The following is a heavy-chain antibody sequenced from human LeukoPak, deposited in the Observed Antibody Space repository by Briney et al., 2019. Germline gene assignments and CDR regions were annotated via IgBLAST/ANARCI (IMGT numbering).Heavy chain of an antibody. CDR3: ARDRSDGSGYYGYYFDY. J-gene: IGHJ4*02. Sequence: SGTLSLTCAVSGGSSSSSNWWSWVRQPPGKGLEWIGEIHDSGSINYNPSLKSRVTISVDTSKNQFSLRLSSVTAADTAVYYCARDRSDGSGYYGYYFDYWGQGTLVSVSS. CDR2: IHDSGSI. D-gene: IGHD3-22*01. CDR1: GGSSSSSNW. V-gene: IGHV4-4*02.